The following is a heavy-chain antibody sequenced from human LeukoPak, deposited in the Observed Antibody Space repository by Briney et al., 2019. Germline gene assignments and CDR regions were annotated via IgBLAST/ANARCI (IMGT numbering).Heavy chain of an antibody. J-gene: IGHJ4*02. CDR2: ISYDGSNK. CDR3: ARGLDPIRATEDFDY. V-gene: IGHV3-30*01. Sequence: PGRSLRLSCAASGFTFSSYAMHWVRQAPGKGLEWVAVISYDGSNKYYADSVKGRFTISRDNSKNTLYLQTNSLRAEDTAVYYCARGLDPIRATEDFDYWGQGTLVTVSS. D-gene: IGHD4-17*01. CDR1: GFTFSSYA.